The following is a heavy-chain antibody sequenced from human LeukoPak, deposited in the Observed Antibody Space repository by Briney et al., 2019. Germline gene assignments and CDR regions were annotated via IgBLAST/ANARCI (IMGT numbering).Heavy chain of an antibody. J-gene: IGHJ4*02. CDR1: GGSISSTAYY. Sequence: PSETLSLTCTVSGGSISSTAYYWGWIRQPPGKGLEWIGNIYYSGSTYYNPSLKSRVTISVDTSKNQFSLKLSSVTAADTAVYYCARQTGSGLFILPGGQGTLVTVSP. CDR3: ARQTGSGLFILP. CDR2: IYYSGST. D-gene: IGHD3/OR15-3a*01. V-gene: IGHV4-39*01.